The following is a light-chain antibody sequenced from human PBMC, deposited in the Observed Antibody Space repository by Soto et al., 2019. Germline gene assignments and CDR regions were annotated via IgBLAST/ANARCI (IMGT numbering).Light chain of an antibody. J-gene: IGKJ2*01. Sequence: AIQLTQSPSSLSASVGDRVTITCRASQGISSALAWYQQKPGKAPTLLIYDASSLESGVPSRFSGSGSGTDFTLPISSLQPEDFATYYCQQFNSYLYTFGQGTKLEIK. V-gene: IGKV1-13*02. CDR1: QGISSA. CDR2: DAS. CDR3: QQFNSYLYT.